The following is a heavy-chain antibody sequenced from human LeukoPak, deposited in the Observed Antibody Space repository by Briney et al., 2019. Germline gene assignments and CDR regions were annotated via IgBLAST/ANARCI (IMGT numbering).Heavy chain of an antibody. D-gene: IGHD3-3*01. Sequence: PGRSLRLSCAASGFTFSSYGMHWVRQAPGKGLEWVAFIRYDGSNKYYADSVKGRFTISRDNSKNTLYLQMNSLRAEDTAVYYCAKAGSGITIFGVVREEYYFDYWGQGTLVTVSS. CDR2: IRYDGSNK. CDR1: GFTFSSYG. V-gene: IGHV3-30*02. J-gene: IGHJ4*02. CDR3: AKAGSGITIFGVVREEYYFDY.